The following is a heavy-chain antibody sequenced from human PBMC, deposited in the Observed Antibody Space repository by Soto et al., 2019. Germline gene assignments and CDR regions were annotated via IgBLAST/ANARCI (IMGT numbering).Heavy chain of an antibody. V-gene: IGHV3-30*18. D-gene: IGHD2-2*01. CDR2: ISYDGSNK. CDR3: AKELSSTSSGGFDY. J-gene: IGHJ4*02. Sequence: PGGSLRLSCAASGFTFSSYGMHWLRQAPGKGLEWVAVISYDGSNKYYADSVKGRFTISRDNSKNTLYLQMNSLRAEDTAVYYCAKELSSTSSGGFDYWGQGTLVTVSS. CDR1: GFTFSSYG.